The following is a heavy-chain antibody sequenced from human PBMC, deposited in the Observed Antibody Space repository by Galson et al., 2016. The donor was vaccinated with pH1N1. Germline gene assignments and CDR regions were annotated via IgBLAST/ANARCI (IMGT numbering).Heavy chain of an antibody. V-gene: IGHV3-11*01. J-gene: IGHJ4*02. D-gene: IGHD6-13*01. CDR2: IGSSGNV. CDR1: GFTLSDYY. Sequence: SLRLSCAASGFTLSDYYMNWIRETPARGLEWLSSIGSSGNVAYADSVKGRFTISRDNAQNSLLLQMDSLRVHDTALDFCAREWGIGAAGPLDSWGQGALVIVSS. CDR3: AREWGIGAAGPLDS.